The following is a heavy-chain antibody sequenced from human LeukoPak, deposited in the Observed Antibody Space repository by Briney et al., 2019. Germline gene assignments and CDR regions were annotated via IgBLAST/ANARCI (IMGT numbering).Heavy chain of an antibody. J-gene: IGHJ4*02. V-gene: IGHV3-30*01. CDR2: ISNDGSKK. D-gene: IGHD1-26*01. Sequence: PGGSLRLSCAASGFTFSSYPMHWVRQAPGKGLEWVAVISNDGSKKSYADSVKGRFTISRDNSKNTVDLQMNSPRAEDTAVYYCARVAGWVAREGFGYWGQGTLVTVSS. CDR3: ARVAGWVAREGFGY. CDR1: GFTFSSYP.